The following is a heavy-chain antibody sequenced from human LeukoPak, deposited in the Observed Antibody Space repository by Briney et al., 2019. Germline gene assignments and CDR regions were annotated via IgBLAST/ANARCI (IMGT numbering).Heavy chain of an antibody. Sequence: GGSLRLSCAASGFTFSSQSMSWVRQAPGKGLEWVSGISGIGSATHYADSVKGRFTISRDNSKNTVYLQMNSLTADDTAVYYCAKTTVGYSSGRYPGWPADSWGQGALVTVSS. D-gene: IGHD6-19*01. V-gene: IGHV3-23*01. J-gene: IGHJ4*02. CDR1: GFTFSSQS. CDR3: AKTTVGYSSGRYPGWPADS. CDR2: ISGIGSAT.